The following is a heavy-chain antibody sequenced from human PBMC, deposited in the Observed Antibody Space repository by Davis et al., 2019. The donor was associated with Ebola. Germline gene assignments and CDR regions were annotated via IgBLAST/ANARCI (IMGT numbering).Heavy chain of an antibody. CDR1: GYIFTAYA. CDR2: INIGSDRT. CDR3: ARSVFQLGEARTDAFDI. Sequence: AASVKVSCKASGYIFTAYALHWVRQAPGQSLEWMGWINIGSDRTKYSEKFQGRVTFTRDATASTAYLEVNRLRSEDTAVYYCARSVFQLGEARTDAFDIWGQGTMITVSS. V-gene: IGHV1-3*04. J-gene: IGHJ3*02. D-gene: IGHD1-1*01.